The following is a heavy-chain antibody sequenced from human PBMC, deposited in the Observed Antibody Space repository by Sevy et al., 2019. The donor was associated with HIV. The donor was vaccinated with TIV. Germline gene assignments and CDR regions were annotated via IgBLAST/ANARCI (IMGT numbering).Heavy chain of an antibody. V-gene: IGHV1-2*02. J-gene: IGHJ5*02. CDR2: INPNSGGT. D-gene: IGHD6-13*01. CDR3: ARDPSRAAVGWFDP. CDR1: GYTFTDYY. Sequence: ASVKVSCKASGYTFTDYYMYWVRQAPGQGLEWMGWINPNSGGTNYAQKFQGRVTMTRDTSISTAYMELSRLRSDDTAMYYCARDPSRAAVGWFDPWGQGTLVTVSS.